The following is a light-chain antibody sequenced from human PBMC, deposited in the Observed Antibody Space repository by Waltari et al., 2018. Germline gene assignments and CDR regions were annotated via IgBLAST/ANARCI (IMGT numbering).Light chain of an antibody. CDR2: NAS. V-gene: IGKV3-20*01. CDR3: QHYVRLPAT. J-gene: IGKJ1*01. Sequence: EILLTQSPGTLSLSPGERATLSCRASQSVTRALAWYQQKPGQAPRLLIYNASSMATDIPDRFSGSGSGTDFILTISRLEPEDFAVYYCQHYVRLPATFGQGTKVEIK. CDR1: QSVTRAL.